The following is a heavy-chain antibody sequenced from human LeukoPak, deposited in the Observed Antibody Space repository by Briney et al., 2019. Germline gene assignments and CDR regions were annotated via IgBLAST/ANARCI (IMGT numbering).Heavy chain of an antibody. CDR2: ISYDGSNK. CDR3: AKVLQIGLATNTLDY. D-gene: IGHD5-24*01. V-gene: IGHV3-30*18. CDR1: GFTFSSYG. Sequence: PGGSLRLSCAASGFTFSSYGMHWVRQAPGKGLEWVAVISYDGSNKYYADSVKGRFTISRDNSKNTLYLQMNSLRAEDTAVYYCAKVLQIGLATNTLDYWGQGTLVTVSS. J-gene: IGHJ4*02.